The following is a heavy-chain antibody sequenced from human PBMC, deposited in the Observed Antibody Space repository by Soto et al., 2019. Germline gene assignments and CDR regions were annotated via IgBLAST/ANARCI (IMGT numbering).Heavy chain of an antibody. CDR1: GFTSSSYS. J-gene: IGHJ4*02. D-gene: IGHD3-10*01. Sequence: RLSCAASGFTSSSYSMSWVRQAPGKGLEWVSGFRTSGDGGTTYYADSVKGRFTISRDNSKNMLFLQMNSLRAEDTATYYCAKKVNSGPGSQYFDYWGQGTLVTVSS. CDR2: FRTSGDGGTT. CDR3: AKKVNSGPGSQYFDY. V-gene: IGHV3-23*01.